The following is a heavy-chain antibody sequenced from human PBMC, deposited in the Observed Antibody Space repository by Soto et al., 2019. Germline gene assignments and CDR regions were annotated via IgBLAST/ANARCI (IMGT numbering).Heavy chain of an antibody. CDR2: IWYDGSNK. Sequence: PGGSLRLSRAASGFTFSSYGMHWVRQAPGKGLEWVAVIWYDGSNKYYADSVKGRFTISRDNSKNTLYLQMDSLRAEDTAVYYCARPPSGSYYFDYWGQGTLVTVSS. D-gene: IGHD1-26*01. V-gene: IGHV3-33*01. CDR1: GFTFSSYG. CDR3: ARPPSGSYYFDY. J-gene: IGHJ4*02.